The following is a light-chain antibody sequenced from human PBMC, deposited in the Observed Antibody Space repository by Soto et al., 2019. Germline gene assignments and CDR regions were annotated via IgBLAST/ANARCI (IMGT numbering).Light chain of an antibody. V-gene: IGLV2-14*01. Sequence: QSALTQPASVSGSPGQSITISCTGTSSDVGDSNYVSWYQQHPGKAPKVMIYDVSNRPSGVSNRFSGSKSGNTASLTISGLQAEDEADYYSSSYTSSSTRVFGGGTKLTVL. CDR3: SSYTSSSTRV. CDR1: SSDVGDSNY. CDR2: DVS. J-gene: IGLJ3*02.